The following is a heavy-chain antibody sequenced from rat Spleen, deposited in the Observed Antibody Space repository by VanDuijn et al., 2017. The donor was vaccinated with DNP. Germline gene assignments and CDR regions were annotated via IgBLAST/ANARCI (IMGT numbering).Heavy chain of an antibody. CDR2: ISYTDDTT. D-gene: IGHD4-4*01. V-gene: IGHV5-31*01. CDR1: GFTFNNYW. Sequence: EVQLVETGGGLVQPGRSLKLSCVASGFTFNNYWMTWIRQTPKKGLEWVAIISYTDDTTYYPDSVKGRFTISRDNAYSSLYLQMDSLRSEDTATYYCARHGEIRGSFDYWGQGTLVTVSS. CDR3: ARHGEIRGSFDY. J-gene: IGHJ3*01.